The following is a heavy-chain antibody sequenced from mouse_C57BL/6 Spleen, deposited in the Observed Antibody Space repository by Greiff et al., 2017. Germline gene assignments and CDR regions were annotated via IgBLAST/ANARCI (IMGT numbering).Heavy chain of an antibody. CDR1: GYAFSSSW. CDR2: IYPGDGDT. Sequence: VKLQESGPELVKPRASVKISCKASGYAFSSSWMNWVKQRPGKGLEWIGRIYPGDGDTNYNGKFKGKATLTADKSSSTAYMQLSSLTSEDSAVYFCARRGVDYWGQGTSVTVSS. J-gene: IGHJ4*01. V-gene: IGHV1-82*01. CDR3: ARRGVDY.